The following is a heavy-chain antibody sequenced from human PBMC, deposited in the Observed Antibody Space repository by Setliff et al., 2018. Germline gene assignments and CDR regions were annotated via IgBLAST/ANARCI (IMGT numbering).Heavy chain of an antibody. D-gene: IGHD3-3*01. Sequence: SVKVSCKASGDTFSTYTLSWVRQAPGQGLEWMGGIIPLLETVKYAQKFQGRVTITADKSTSTGYMELSSLRTEDTAIYFCAGQGPIFGSGLIPGFDQWGQGTMVTVSS. CDR1: GDTFSTYT. CDR3: AGQGPIFGSGLIPGFDQ. J-gene: IGHJ4*02. V-gene: IGHV1-69*06. CDR2: IIPLLETV.